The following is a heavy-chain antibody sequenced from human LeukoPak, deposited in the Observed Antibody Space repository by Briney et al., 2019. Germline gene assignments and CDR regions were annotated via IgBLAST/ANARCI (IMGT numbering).Heavy chain of an antibody. J-gene: IGHJ6*03. V-gene: IGHV4-59*01. CDR3: ARAYYDFWRSYYMDV. D-gene: IGHD3-3*01. CDR2: IYYSGST. CDR1: GGSISSYY. Sequence: PSETLSLTCTVSGGSISSYYWSWIRQPPGKGLEWIGYIYYSGSTNYNPSLKSRVTISVDTSKNQFSLKLSSVTAADTAVYYCARAYYDFWRSYYMDVWGKGTTVTVSS.